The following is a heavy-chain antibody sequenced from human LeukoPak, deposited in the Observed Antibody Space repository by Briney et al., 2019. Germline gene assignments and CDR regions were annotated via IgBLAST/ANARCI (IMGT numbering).Heavy chain of an antibody. D-gene: IGHD3-22*01. CDR1: GYTFTSYY. V-gene: IGHV1-46*01. CDR2: INPSGGST. Sequence: ASVKVSCKASGYTFTSYYMHWVRQAPGQGLEWMGIINPSGGSTSYAQKFQGRVTITADESTSTAYMELSSLRSEDTAVYYCARSFPLDLYYYDSSGPLAYYFDYWGQGTLVTVSS. J-gene: IGHJ4*02. CDR3: ARSFPLDLYYYDSSGPLAYYFDY.